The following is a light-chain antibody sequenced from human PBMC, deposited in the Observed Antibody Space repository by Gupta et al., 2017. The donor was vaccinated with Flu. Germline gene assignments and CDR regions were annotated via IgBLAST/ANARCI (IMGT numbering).Light chain of an antibody. J-gene: IGLJ1*01. CDR3: SSYTDTSTEV. CDR1: SSDVGGYNY. V-gene: IGLV2-14*01. CDR2: EVS. Sequence: QPALTPPASVSASPGQSITISCTGTSSDVGGYNYVSWYQQHPGKDPKLIVYEVSNRPSGLSNRCSGSKSGNTASLTISGLQAEDEADDYCSSYTDTSTEVFGTGTKLTVL.